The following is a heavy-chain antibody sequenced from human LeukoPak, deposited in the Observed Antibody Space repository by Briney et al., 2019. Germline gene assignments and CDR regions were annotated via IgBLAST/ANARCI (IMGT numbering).Heavy chain of an antibody. CDR1: GGSITSYY. J-gene: IGHJ6*03. CDR2: VYYSGTT. Sequence: SETLSLTCAVSGGSITSYYWSWIRQVPGKGLEWIGYVYYSGTTNYNPSLKSRVTISVDTSKNQFSLRLTSVTAADTAVYYCATHRITMVRGVNNYYYYYMDVWGKGTTVTISS. CDR3: ATHRITMVRGVNNYYYYYMDV. D-gene: IGHD3-10*01. V-gene: IGHV4-59*01.